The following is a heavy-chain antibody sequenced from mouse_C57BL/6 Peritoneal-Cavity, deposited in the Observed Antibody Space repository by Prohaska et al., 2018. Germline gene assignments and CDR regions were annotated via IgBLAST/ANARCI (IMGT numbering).Heavy chain of an antibody. CDR2: IHPSDSDT. V-gene: IGHV1-74*01. D-gene: IGHD1-1*01. CDR3: AASITTVVAYYAMDN. Sequence: QVQLQQPGAELVKPGASVKVSCKASGYTFTSYWMHWVKQRPGQGLEWIGRIHPSDSDTNYNQKFKGKATLTVDKSSSTAYMQLSSLTSEDSAVYYCAASITTVVAYYAMDNWGQGSSVTVSS. CDR1: GYTFTSYW. J-gene: IGHJ4*01.